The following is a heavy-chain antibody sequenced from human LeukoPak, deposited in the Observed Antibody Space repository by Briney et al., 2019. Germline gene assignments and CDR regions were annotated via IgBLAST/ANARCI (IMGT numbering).Heavy chain of an antibody. CDR3: ARGNIGPYYFDY. Sequence: WETLSLICAVYGGSFSGYYWSWIRQPPGKGLEWIGEINHSGSTNYNPSLKSRVTISVDTSKNQFSLKLSSVTAADTAVYYCARGNIGPYYFDYWGQGTLVTVSS. V-gene: IGHV4-34*01. J-gene: IGHJ4*02. CDR1: GGSFSGYY. D-gene: IGHD2/OR15-2a*01. CDR2: INHSGST.